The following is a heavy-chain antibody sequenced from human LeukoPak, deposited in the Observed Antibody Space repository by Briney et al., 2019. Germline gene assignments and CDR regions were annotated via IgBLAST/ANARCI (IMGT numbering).Heavy chain of an antibody. CDR1: GGSFSSHA. CDR2: INPNSGGT. V-gene: IGHV1-2*02. CDR3: AREGDYDPMGY. D-gene: IGHD3-16*01. Sequence: ASVKVSCKASGGSFSSHAISWVRQAPGQGLEWMGWINPNSGGTNYAQKFQGRVTMTRDTSISTAYMELSRLRSDDTAVYYCAREGDYDPMGYWGQGTLVTVSS. J-gene: IGHJ4*02.